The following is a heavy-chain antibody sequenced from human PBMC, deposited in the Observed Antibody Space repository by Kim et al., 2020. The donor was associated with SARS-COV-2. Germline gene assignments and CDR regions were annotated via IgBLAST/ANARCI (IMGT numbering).Heavy chain of an antibody. J-gene: IGHJ5*02. CDR1: GYSFTSYW. CDR3: ARSYYDISWFDP. CDR2: IDPSDSYT. V-gene: IGHV5-10-1*01. D-gene: IGHD3-9*01. Sequence: GESLKISCKGSGYSFTSYWISWVRQMPGKGLEWMGRIDPSDSYTNYSPSFQGHVTISADKSISTAYLQWSSLKASDTAMYYCARSYYDISWFDPWGQGTLVTVSS.